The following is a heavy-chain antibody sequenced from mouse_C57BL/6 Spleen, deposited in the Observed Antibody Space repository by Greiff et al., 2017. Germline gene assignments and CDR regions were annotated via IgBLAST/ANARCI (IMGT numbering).Heavy chain of an antibody. CDR1: GFTFSDYY. CDR2: INYDGSST. Sequence: EVMLVESEGGLVQPGSSMKLSCTASGFTFSDYYMAWVRQVPEKGLEWVANINYDGSSTYYLDSLKSRFIISRDNAKNILYLQMSSLKSEDTATYYCAREDISWFAYWGQGTLVTVSA. CDR3: AREDISWFAY. V-gene: IGHV5-16*01. J-gene: IGHJ3*01.